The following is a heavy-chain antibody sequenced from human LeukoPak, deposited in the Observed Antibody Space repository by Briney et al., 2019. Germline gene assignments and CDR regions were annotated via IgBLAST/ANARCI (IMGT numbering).Heavy chain of an antibody. Sequence: GGSLRLSCAASGFTFSSYAMSWVRQAPGKGLEWVSAISGSGGSTYYADSVKGRFTISRDNSKNTLYLQMNSLRAEDTAVYYCAKDLQYSSSSGLDPWGQGTLVTVSS. J-gene: IGHJ5*02. CDR3: AKDLQYSSSSGLDP. D-gene: IGHD6-6*01. V-gene: IGHV3-23*01. CDR1: GFTFSSYA. CDR2: ISGSGGST.